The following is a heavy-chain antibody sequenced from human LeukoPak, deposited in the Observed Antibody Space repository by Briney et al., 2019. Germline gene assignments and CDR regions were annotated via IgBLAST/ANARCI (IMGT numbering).Heavy chain of an antibody. Sequence: GRSLRLSCAASGFTFSSYAMHWVRQAPGKGLEWVAVIWYDGSNEYYADSVRGRFTISRDNSKNTLHLQMNSLTDEDTAVYYCASPPSSGWPGGWGQGTLVTVSS. CDR2: IWYDGSNE. CDR3: ASPPSSGWPGG. CDR1: GFTFSSYA. V-gene: IGHV3-33*08. D-gene: IGHD6-19*01. J-gene: IGHJ4*02.